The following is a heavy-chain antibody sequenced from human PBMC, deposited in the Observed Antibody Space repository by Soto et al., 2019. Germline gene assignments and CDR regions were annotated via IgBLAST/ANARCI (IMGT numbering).Heavy chain of an antibody. CDR3: AILRYFDWFPFDP. V-gene: IGHV3-48*03. CDR1: GFTFSSYE. Sequence: GGSLRLSCAASGFTFSSYEMNWVRQAPGKGLEWVSYISSSGSTIYYADSVKGRFTISRDNAKNSLYLQMNSLRDEDTAVYYCAILRYFDWFPFDPWGQGTLVTVSS. J-gene: IGHJ5*02. D-gene: IGHD3-9*01. CDR2: ISSSGSTI.